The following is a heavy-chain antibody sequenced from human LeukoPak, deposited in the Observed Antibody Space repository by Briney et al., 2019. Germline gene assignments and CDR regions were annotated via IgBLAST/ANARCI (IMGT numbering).Heavy chain of an antibody. J-gene: IGHJ3*02. V-gene: IGHV3-30*14. CDR2: ISYDGSNK. CDR3: ARGGYSYGYIGDAFDI. CDR1: GFTFSSYA. D-gene: IGHD5-18*01. Sequence: GRSLRLSCAASGFTFSSYAMHWVRQAPGKGLEWVAVISYDGSNKYYADSVKGRFTISRENAKNSLYLQMNSLRAGDTAVYYCARGGYSYGYIGDAFDIWGQGTMVTVSS.